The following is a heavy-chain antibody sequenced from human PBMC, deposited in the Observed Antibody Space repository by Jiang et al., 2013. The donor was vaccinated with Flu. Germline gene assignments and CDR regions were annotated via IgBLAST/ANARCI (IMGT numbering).Heavy chain of an antibody. D-gene: IGHD1-26*01. J-gene: IGHJ3*01. V-gene: IGHV1-18*01. CDR2: ISAYSGNT. CDR1: GYTFNIYG. Sequence: GAEVKKPGASVKVSCKASGYTFNIYGISWVRQAPGQGLEWMGWISAYSGNTEYAQKLQDRVTMTTDTSTSTAYMELRSLRSDDTAMYYCARAWGWELLGGDAFDVWGQGTMVTVSS. CDR3: ARAWGWELLGGDAFDV.